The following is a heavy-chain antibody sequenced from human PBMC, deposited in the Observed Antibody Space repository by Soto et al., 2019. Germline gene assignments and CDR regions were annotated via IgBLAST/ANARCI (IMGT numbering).Heavy chain of an antibody. CDR3: ATYGDNHHDAFDI. D-gene: IGHD4-17*01. CDR1: GGSISSYY. Sequence: QVQLQESGPGLVKPSETLSLTCTVSGGSISSYYWSWIRQPPGKGLECIGYIYYSGSTNYNPSLKSRVTISVDTSKNQFSLKLSSVTAADTAVYYCATYGDNHHDAFDIWGQGTMVTVSS. J-gene: IGHJ3*02. V-gene: IGHV4-59*08. CDR2: IYYSGST.